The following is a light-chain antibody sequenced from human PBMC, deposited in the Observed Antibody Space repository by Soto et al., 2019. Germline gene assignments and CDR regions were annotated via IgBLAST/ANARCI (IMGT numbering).Light chain of an antibody. CDR1: RSVLYNSNNKNY. CDR3: QHYYTTPRT. CDR2: WAS. V-gene: IGKV4-1*01. Sequence: DIVMTQSPDSLAVSLGERATINCKSSRSVLYNSNNKNYLAWYQQKPGQPPKLLIYWASTRESGVPDRFSGSGSETDFTLTISSLQAEDVAVYYGQHYYTTPRTFGQGTKLEIK. J-gene: IGKJ2*01.